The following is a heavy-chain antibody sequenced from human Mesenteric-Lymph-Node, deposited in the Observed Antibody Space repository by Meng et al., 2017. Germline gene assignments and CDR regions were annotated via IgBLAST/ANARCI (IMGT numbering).Heavy chain of an antibody. D-gene: IGHD6-6*01. CDR3: ARGRYSSSSGIRFDY. Sequence: GESLKISCAASEFAFIGYWMSWVRQAPGKGLEWVANIEQTGKEKNYVDSVKGRFTISRDNAKNSLYLQMNSLGAEDTAVYYCARGRYSSSSGIRFDYWGQGTLVTVSS. CDR1: EFAFIGYW. V-gene: IGHV3-7*01. CDR2: IEQTGKEK. J-gene: IGHJ4*02.